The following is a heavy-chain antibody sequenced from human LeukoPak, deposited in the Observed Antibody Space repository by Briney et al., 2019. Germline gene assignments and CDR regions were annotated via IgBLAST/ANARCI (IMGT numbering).Heavy chain of an antibody. CDR2: IYYSGST. J-gene: IGHJ4*02. CDR1: GGSISSYY. CDR3: ARHYYGDVHYFDY. Sequence: PSETLSLTCTVSGGSISSYYWSWIRQPPGKGLEWIGYIYYSGSTNYNPSLKSRVTISVDTSKNQFSLKLSSVTAADTAVYYCARHYYGDVHYFDYWGQGTLVTVSS. V-gene: IGHV4-59*08. D-gene: IGHD4-17*01.